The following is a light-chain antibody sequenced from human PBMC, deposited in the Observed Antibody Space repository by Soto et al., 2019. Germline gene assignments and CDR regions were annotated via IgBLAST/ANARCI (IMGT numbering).Light chain of an antibody. CDR1: SSDVGGYKY. CDR3: SSYTGSNTRYV. J-gene: IGLJ1*01. V-gene: IGLV2-14*01. CDR2: EVS. Sequence: QSVLTQPASVSGSPGQSITISCTGTSSDVGGYKYVSWHQQHPGKTPKLMIYEVSNRPSGVSNRFSGSKSGNTASLTISGLQAEDEADYYCSSYTGSNTRYVFGTGTKVTV.